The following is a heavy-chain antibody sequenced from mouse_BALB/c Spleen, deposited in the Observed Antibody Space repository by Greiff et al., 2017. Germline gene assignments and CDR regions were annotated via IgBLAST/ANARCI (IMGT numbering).Heavy chain of an antibody. D-gene: IGHD1-2*01. CDR1: GYSITSGYY. Sequence: EVKLMESGPGLVKPSQSLSLTCSVTGYSITSGYYWNWIRQFPGNKLEWMGYISYDGSNNYNPSLKNRISITRDTSKNQFFLKLNSVTTEDTATYYCARDRGLRPYAMDYWGQGTSVTVSS. V-gene: IGHV3-6*02. J-gene: IGHJ4*01. CDR3: ARDRGLRPYAMDY. CDR2: ISYDGSN.